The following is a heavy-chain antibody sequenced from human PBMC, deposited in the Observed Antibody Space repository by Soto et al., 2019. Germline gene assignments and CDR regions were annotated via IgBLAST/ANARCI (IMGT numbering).Heavy chain of an antibody. Sequence: SETLSLTCTVSGGSVSRGGYFWNWIRQHPGKGLEWIGYIYYSGSTSYNPSLKNRVSISVDPSNNQFHLRLSSATAADSAVYYCARAYPPDYRSGSRGSFDYWGQGTLVTVSS. CDR2: IYYSGST. J-gene: IGHJ4*02. D-gene: IGHD3-3*01. CDR1: GGSVSRGGYF. CDR3: ARAYPPDYRSGSRGSFDY. V-gene: IGHV4-31*03.